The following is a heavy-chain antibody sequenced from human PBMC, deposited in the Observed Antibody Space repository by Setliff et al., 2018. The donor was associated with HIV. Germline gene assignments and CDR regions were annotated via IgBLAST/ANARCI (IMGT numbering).Heavy chain of an antibody. Sequence: ASVKVSCKSSGYTFNDYFIHWVRQVPGQGLEWMGWINPNSGATNYAQTFQGRVTMTRDTSVSKAYMELSRLRSADSAVYYCARVPVSDYYYYMDVWGKGTTVTVSS. V-gene: IGHV1-2*02. J-gene: IGHJ6*03. CDR3: ARVPVSDYYYYMDV. CDR1: GYTFNDYF. CDR2: INPNSGAT.